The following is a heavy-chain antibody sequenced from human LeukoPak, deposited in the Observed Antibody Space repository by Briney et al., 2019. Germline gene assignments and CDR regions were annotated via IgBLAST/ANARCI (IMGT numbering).Heavy chain of an antibody. D-gene: IGHD3-9*01. CDR1: GFTFSSYW. Sequence: PGRSLRLSCAASGFTFSSYWMHWVRQVPGKGLVWVSRINSDGSSTSYADSVKGRFTISRDNAKNTLYLQMNSLRAEDTAVYYCAGRYFDYFDYWGQGTLVTVSS. J-gene: IGHJ4*02. CDR3: AGRYFDYFDY. V-gene: IGHV3-74*01. CDR2: INSDGSST.